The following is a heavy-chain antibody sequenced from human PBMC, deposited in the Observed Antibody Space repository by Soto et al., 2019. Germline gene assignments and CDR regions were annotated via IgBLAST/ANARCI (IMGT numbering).Heavy chain of an antibody. CDR2: IYDTGISGYTPST. Sequence: SETLSLTCTVSGGSITASYWSWIRRPPGKGLEWIAYIYDTGISGYTPSTSYNPSLKSRVTMSVDTSKRQFSLKLTSVTAADTALHYCARGEDEFFYYGLDVWGQGITAT. CDR3: ARGEDEFFYYGLDV. J-gene: IGHJ6*02. D-gene: IGHD3-10*01. CDR1: GGSITASY. V-gene: IGHV4-59*01.